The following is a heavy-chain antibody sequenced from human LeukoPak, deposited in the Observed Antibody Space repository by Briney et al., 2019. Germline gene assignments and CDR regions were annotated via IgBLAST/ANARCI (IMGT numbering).Heavy chain of an antibody. J-gene: IGHJ4*02. CDR1: RFTFSYYW. V-gene: IGHV3-7*01. CDR3: LGGVAADY. D-gene: IGHD3-16*01. Sequence: QAGGSLRLSCAASRFTFSYYWMTWVRQAPGKGVEWVANIKQDASDKHYADSVKGRFTISRGNAKNSLYLQMNSLRVEDTAVYYCLGGVAADYWGRGTLVTASS. CDR2: IKQDASDK.